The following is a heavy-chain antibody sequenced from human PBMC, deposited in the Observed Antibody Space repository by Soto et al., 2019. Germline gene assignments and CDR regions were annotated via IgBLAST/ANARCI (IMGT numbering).Heavy chain of an antibody. CDR1: GGSISSSSYY. D-gene: IGHD2-2*01. Sequence: QLQLQESGPGLVKPSETLSLTCTVSGGSISSSSYYWGWIRQPPGKGLAWIGSIYYSGSTYYNPSLKSQVTISVDTSKNQFSLKLSSVTAADTAVYYCARPLVVVPARAFDIWGQGTMVTVSS. V-gene: IGHV4-39*01. CDR3: ARPLVVVPARAFDI. J-gene: IGHJ3*02. CDR2: IYYSGST.